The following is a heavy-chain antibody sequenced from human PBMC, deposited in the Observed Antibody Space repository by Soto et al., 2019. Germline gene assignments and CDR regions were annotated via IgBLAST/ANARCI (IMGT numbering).Heavy chain of an antibody. J-gene: IGHJ4*02. D-gene: IGHD2-2*02. CDR1: GGSISSSNW. V-gene: IGHV4-4*02. CDR3: ARDSGVVVPAAIDY. Sequence: ASETLSLTCAVSGGSISSSNWWCWVRQPPGKGLEWIGEIYHSGSTNYNPSLKSRVTISVDKSKNQFSLKLFSVTAADTAVYYCARDSGVVVPAAIDYWGQGTLVTVSS. CDR2: IYHSGST.